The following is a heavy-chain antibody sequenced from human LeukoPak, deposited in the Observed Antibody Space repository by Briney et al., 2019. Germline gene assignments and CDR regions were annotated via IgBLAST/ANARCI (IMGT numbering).Heavy chain of an antibody. CDR3: ARGGHRNWFDP. Sequence: SETPSLTCTVSGGSISSYYWSWIRQPAGKGLEWIGRIYTSGSTNYNPSLKSRVTISVDTSKNQFSLKLSSVTAADTAVYYCARGGHRNWFDPWGQGTLVTVSS. CDR2: IYTSGST. V-gene: IGHV4-4*07. CDR1: GGSISSYY. J-gene: IGHJ5*02.